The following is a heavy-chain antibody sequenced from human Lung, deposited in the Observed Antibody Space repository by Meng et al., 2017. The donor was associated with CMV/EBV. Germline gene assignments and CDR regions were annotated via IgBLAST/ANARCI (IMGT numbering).Heavy chain of an antibody. D-gene: IGHD3-3*01. CDR1: GFTSSSYG. CDR3: AKETGPISGGYYYYGIDV. J-gene: IGHJ6*02. CDR2: IRYDGKNE. V-gene: IGHV3-30*02. Sequence: GESLKISCAASGFTSSSYGMHWVRQAPGKGLEGVAFIRYDGKNEYYADPVKGRFSITRDDSKNTLYLQMNSLRPEDTAVYYCAKETGPISGGYYYYGIDVWGQGTTVTVSS.